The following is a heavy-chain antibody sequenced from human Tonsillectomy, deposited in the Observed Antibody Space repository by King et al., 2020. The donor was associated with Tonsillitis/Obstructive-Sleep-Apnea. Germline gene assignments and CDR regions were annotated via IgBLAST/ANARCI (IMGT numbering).Heavy chain of an antibody. V-gene: IGHV4-39*01. Sequence: QLQESGPGLVKPSETLFLTCNVSSDSISSSGFYWAWVRQPPGQQLEWIGSIYYSGTTHYNPSLKSRVTISRDTSKNQFSLKVNSVTASDTAFYYCARWAHDSYVDLWGRGTLVTVSS. D-gene: IGHD2-15*01. CDR1: SDSISSSGFY. CDR2: IYYSGTT. J-gene: IGHJ2*01. CDR3: ARWAHDSYVDL.